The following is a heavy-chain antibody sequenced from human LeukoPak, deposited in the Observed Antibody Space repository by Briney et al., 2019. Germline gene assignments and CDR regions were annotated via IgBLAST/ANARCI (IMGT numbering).Heavy chain of an antibody. Sequence: ASVKVSCKASGYTFTSYGISWVRQAPGQGREWMGWISAYNGNTNYAQKLQGRVTMTTDTSTSTAYMELRSLRSDDTAVYYCAREVLNRRHIVVVPAAPIFDYWGQGTLVTVSS. J-gene: IGHJ4*02. CDR1: GYTFTSYG. CDR3: AREVLNRRHIVVVPAAPIFDY. V-gene: IGHV1-18*01. CDR2: ISAYNGNT. D-gene: IGHD2-2*01.